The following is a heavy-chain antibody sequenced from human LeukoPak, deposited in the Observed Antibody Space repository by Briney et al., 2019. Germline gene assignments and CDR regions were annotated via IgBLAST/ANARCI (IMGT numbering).Heavy chain of an antibody. CDR2: ITGSGGIT. J-gene: IGHJ4*02. D-gene: IGHD3-9*01. Sequence: GGSLRLSCVASGFTFSNYAMSWVRQAPGKGLEWVSPITGSGGITYYADSVKGRFTISRDNSKNTLYLQMNSLRAEDTAVYYCAKWGDYDVLTGYYDPDYWGQGTLVTVSS. CDR1: GFTFSNYA. CDR3: AKWGDYDVLTGYYDPDY. V-gene: IGHV3-23*01.